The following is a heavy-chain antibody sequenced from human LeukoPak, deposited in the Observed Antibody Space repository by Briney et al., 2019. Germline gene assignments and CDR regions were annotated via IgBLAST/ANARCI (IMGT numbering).Heavy chain of an antibody. D-gene: IGHD3-3*01. V-gene: IGHV4-34*01. J-gene: IGHJ4*02. CDR2: INHSGST. CDR3: ARGKTQYYDFWSGYYNYFDY. CDR1: GGSFSGYY. Sequence: SETLSLTCAVYGGSFSGYYWSWIRQPPGKGLEWIGEINHSGSTNYNPSLKSRVTISVDTSKNQFSLKLSSVTATDTAVYYCARGKTQYYDFWSGYYNYFDYWGQGTLVTVSS.